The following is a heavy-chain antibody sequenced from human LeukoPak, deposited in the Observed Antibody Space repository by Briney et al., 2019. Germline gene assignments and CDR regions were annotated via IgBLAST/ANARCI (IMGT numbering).Heavy chain of an antibody. CDR3: AKANGGNNARFDY. CDR2: IWYDGSNK. D-gene: IGHD4-23*01. J-gene: IGHJ4*03. Sequence: GGSLRLSCAASGFTFSTYGMHWVRQAPGKGLEWVAVIWYDGSNKYYADSVKGRFTISRDNSKNTLYLQMNSLRAEDTAVYYCAKANGGNNARFDYWGQGTMVTVSS. V-gene: IGHV3-33*06. CDR1: GFTFSTYG.